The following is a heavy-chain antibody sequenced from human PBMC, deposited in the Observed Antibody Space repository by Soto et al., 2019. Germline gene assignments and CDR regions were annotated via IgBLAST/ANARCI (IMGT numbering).Heavy chain of an antibody. V-gene: IGHV3-66*01. J-gene: IGHJ6*02. CDR3: ARDPGDRIGVSV. CDR1: GFTVSSDY. Sequence: EVQVVESGGGLVQPGGSLRLSCAASGFTVSSDYMSWVRQAPGKGLEWVSVIYSGGSTYYADSVKGRFTISRDNSKNTLYLQMTSLRAEDTAVYYCARDPGDRIGVSVWGQGTTVTVSS. D-gene: IGHD1-26*01. CDR2: IYSGGST.